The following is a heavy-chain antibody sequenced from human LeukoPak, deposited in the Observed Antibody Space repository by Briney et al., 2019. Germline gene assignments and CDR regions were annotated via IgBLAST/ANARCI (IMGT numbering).Heavy chain of an antibody. CDR3: ARDGGRGCSSTSCYWSRGNDAFDI. V-gene: IGHV1-46*01. D-gene: IGHD2-2*01. CDR2: INPSGGST. CDR1: GYTFTSYY. Sequence: ASVKVSCKAPGYTFTSYYMHWVRQAPGQGLEWMGIINPSGGSTSYAQKFQGRVTITTDESTSTAYMELSSLRSEDAAVYYCARDGGRGCSSTSCYWSRGNDAFDIWGQGTMVTVSS. J-gene: IGHJ3*02.